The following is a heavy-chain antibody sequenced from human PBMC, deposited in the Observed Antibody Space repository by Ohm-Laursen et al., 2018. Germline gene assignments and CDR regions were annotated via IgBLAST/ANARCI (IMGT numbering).Heavy chain of an antibody. CDR3: ARKLHYYDSGDKGWFDP. Sequence: SLRLSCAASGFTLSTYWMSWVRQAPGKGLEWVANIKQDGSKTYYVDSVKGRFTISRDNAQNSLYLQMNSLRAEDTAVYYCARKLHYYDSGDKGWFDPWGRGTLVTVSS. CDR1: GFTLSTYW. V-gene: IGHV3-7*01. CDR2: IKQDGSKT. J-gene: IGHJ5*02. D-gene: IGHD3-22*01.